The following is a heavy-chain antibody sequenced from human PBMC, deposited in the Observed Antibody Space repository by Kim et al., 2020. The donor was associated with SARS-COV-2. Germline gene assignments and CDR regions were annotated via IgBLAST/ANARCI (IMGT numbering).Heavy chain of an antibody. V-gene: IGHV3-23*01. CDR2: ISGSGGST. D-gene: IGHD6-13*01. J-gene: IGHJ6*02. CDR3: ASREVAAAGGYYYYGMDV. Sequence: GGSLRLSCAASGFTFSSYAMSWVRQAPGKGLEWVSAISGSGGSTYYADSVKGRFTISRDNSKNTLYLQMNSLRAEDTAVYYCASREVAAAGGYYYYGMDVWGQGITVTVSS. CDR1: GFTFSSYA.